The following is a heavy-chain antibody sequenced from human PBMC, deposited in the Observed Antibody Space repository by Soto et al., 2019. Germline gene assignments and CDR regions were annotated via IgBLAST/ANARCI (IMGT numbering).Heavy chain of an antibody. CDR3: AKVPHPQISGWPADWYFDL. CDR1: GFTFSSYG. J-gene: IGHJ2*01. V-gene: IGHV3-30*18. Sequence: PGGSLRLSCSAPGFTFSSYGMPWVRQAPGKGLEWVAVISYDGSNKYYADSVKGRFTISRDNSKNTLYLQMNSLRAEDTAVYYCAKVPHPQISGWPADWYFDLWGRGTLVTVSS. CDR2: ISYDGSNK. D-gene: IGHD6-19*01.